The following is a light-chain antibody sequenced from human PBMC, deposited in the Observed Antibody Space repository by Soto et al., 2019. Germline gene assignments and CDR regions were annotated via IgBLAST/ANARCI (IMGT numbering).Light chain of an antibody. J-gene: IGKJ5*01. CDR2: AAS. Sequence: DIQMTQSPSSLAASVGERVTITCRASQGISSYLAWYQQKPGKAPKLLISAASMLSGGVSSRFSGSGSGAESTIIISSQQPDDFASYCCQQYNSYTITFGQGTRLEIK. CDR1: QGISSY. CDR3: QQYNSYTIT. V-gene: IGKV1-9*01.